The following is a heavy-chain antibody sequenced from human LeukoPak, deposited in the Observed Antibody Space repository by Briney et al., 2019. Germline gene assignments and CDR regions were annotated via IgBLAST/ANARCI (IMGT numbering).Heavy chain of an antibody. V-gene: IGHV1-69*05. CDR1: GGTFSSYA. D-gene: IGHD1-1*01. J-gene: IGHJ5*02. CDR2: IIPIFGTA. CDR3: ARASLGTTNQNWFDP. Sequence: GASVKVSCKASGGTFSSYAISWVRQAPGQGLEWMGGIIPIFGTANYAQKFQGRVTITTDESTSTAYMELSSLRSEDTAVYYCARASLGTTNQNWFDPWGQGTLVTVSS.